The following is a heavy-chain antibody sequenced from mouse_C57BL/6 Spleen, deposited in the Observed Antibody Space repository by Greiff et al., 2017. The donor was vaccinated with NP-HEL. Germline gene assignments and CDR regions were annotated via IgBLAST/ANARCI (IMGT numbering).Heavy chain of an antibody. CDR1: GYTFTSYG. D-gene: IGHD2-13*01. Sequence: VQLQQSGPELVKPGASVKLSCKASGYTFTSYGMTWVKQRPGQGLEWIGWIYPSDGYTKYNEKFKGKATLTVDTSSSTAYMERRSLTSEDSAVYSCARGGCDYGDYAFDYWGQGTPVTVSS. V-gene: IGHV1-85*01. J-gene: IGHJ4*01. CDR3: ARGGCDYGDYAFDY. CDR2: IYPSDGYT.